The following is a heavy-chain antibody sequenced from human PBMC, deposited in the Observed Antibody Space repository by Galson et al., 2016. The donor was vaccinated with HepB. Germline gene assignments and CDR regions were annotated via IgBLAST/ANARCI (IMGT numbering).Heavy chain of an antibody. Sequence: SLRLSCAVSGFTFSSYWMSWVRQGPGKGLEWVAIIKQDGSEKYYVDSVKGRFTISRDNAKKSLCLQMNSLRAEDTAVYYCARVGIGSSWYFDHWGQGTLVTVSS. CDR1: GFTFSSYW. CDR3: ARVGIGSSWYFDH. CDR2: IKQDGSEK. V-gene: IGHV3-7*01. D-gene: IGHD6-13*01. J-gene: IGHJ4*02.